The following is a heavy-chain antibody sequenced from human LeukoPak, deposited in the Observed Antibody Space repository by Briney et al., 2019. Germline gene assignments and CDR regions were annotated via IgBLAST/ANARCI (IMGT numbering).Heavy chain of an antibody. CDR3: TRDPFISSSWYGRGGVYFDY. D-gene: IGHD6-13*01. Sequence: PGGSLRLSCTASGFTFGDYAMSWVRQAPGKGLEWVGLIRSKAYGGTTEYAASVKGRFTISRDVSKSIAYLQMNSLKTEDTAVYYCTRDPFISSSWYGRGGVYFDYWGQGTLVTVSS. CDR1: GFTFGDYA. CDR2: IRSKAYGGTT. J-gene: IGHJ4*02. V-gene: IGHV3-49*04.